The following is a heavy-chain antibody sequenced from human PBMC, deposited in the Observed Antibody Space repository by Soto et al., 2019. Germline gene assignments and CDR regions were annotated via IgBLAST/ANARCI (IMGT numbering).Heavy chain of an antibody. V-gene: IGHV3-30-3*01. CDR2: ISYDGSNK. D-gene: IGHD5-12*01. J-gene: IGHJ4*02. CDR1: GFTFSNFE. Sequence: PGGSLRLSCAGSGFTFSNFEMHWVRQAPGKGLEWVAVISYDGSNKYYADSVKGRFTISRDNSKNTLYLQMNSLRAEDTAVYYCARAKEMATIKGYFDYWGQGTLVTVSS. CDR3: ARAKEMATIKGYFDY.